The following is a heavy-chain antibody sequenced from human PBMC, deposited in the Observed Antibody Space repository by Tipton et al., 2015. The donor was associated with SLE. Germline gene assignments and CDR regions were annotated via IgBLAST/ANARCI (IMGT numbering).Heavy chain of an antibody. V-gene: IGHV3-43*02. J-gene: IGHJ6*03. CDR3: AREGGSGSWYGHYYYMDV. CDR2: ISGDGGST. Sequence: SLRLSCAASGFTFDDYAMHWVRQAPGKGLEWVSLISGDGGSTYYADSVKGRFTISRDNSKNSLYLQMNSLRAEDTALYYCAREGGSGSWYGHYYYMDVWGKGTTVTVSS. CDR1: GFTFDDYA. D-gene: IGHD6-13*01.